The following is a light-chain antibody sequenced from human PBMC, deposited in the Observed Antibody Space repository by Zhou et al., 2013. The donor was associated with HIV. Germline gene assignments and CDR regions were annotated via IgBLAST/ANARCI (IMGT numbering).Light chain of an antibody. Sequence: DIQMTQSPSSLSASVGDRVTITCRASESIGTYVVWYQQKPGKAPKLLMYAASNLQSAVPSRFSGSGSGTDFTLTISSLQPEDFATYYCQQANSFPRTFGHGTKVDIK. CDR2: AAS. J-gene: IGKJ1*01. CDR3: QQANSFPRT. CDR1: ESIGTY. V-gene: IGKV1-12*01.